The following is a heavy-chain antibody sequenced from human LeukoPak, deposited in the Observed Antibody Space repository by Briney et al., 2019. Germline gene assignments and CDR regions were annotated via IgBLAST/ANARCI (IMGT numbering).Heavy chain of an antibody. V-gene: IGHV1-2*02. J-gene: IGHJ3*02. CDR3: ARVLKMITFGGVRGDAFDI. CDR2: INPNSGGT. D-gene: IGHD3-16*01. CDR1: GYTFTGYY. Sequence: ASVKVSCKASGYTFTGYYMHWVRQAPGQGREWMGWINPNSGGTNYAQKFQGRVTMTRAPPISTAYMELSRLRSDDTAVYYCARVLKMITFGGVRGDAFDIWGQGTMVTVSS.